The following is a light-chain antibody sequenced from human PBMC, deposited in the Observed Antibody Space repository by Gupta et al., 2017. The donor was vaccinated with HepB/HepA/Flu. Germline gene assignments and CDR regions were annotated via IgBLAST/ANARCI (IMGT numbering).Light chain of an antibody. CDR2: AAS. Sequence: DSQMSQSPSSLSASVGDRVTITCRASQNIDSYLNWYQHKPGKAPKLLIYAASRLQSGVPSRFSGSGSGTDFTLTISSLQPEDFGTYYCQQSTSTPLTFGGGTKVEIK. CDR3: QQSTSTPLT. J-gene: IGKJ4*01. CDR1: QNIDSY. V-gene: IGKV1-39*01.